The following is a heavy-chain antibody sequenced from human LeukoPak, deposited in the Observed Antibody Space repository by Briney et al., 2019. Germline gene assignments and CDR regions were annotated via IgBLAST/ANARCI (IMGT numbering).Heavy chain of an antibody. V-gene: IGHV1-2*02. CDR3: ARDPTLLWFGELLSYYYYYGMDV. D-gene: IGHD3-10*01. CDR1: GYTFTGYY. CDR2: IYPNSGGT. J-gene: IGHJ6*02. Sequence: GASVKVSCKASGYTFTGYYMHWVRQAPGQGLEWMGWIYPNSGGTNYAQKFQGRVTMTKDTSISTAYMELSRLRSDDTAVYYCARDPTLLWFGELLSYYYYYGMDVWGQGTTVTVSS.